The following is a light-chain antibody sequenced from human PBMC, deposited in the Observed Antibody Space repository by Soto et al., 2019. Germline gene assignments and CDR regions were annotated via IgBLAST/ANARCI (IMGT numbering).Light chain of an antibody. J-gene: IGKJ2*01. Sequence: EIVMTQSSATLSWSPGERATLSCRASPSISSELAWYQQKPGQPPRLLIYGASTRATGVPARFTGSGSGSDFTLTISGLQSEDFAVYYCQQGHNWPLTFGQGTRLEI. V-gene: IGKV3-15*01. CDR2: GAS. CDR1: PSISSE. CDR3: QQGHNWPLT.